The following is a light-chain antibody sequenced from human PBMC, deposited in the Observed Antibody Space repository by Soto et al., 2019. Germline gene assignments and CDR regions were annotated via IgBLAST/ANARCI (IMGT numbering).Light chain of an antibody. Sequence: DIQMTPSPSTLSASVGDKVTITCRADQRITNWLAWYHQKPGKAPNVLMNKASHLQSGVPSRCSGCESATEFTLTSPSMQPDVFADYYCHQYNSYSWTFGQGTKVDIK. CDR1: QRITNW. J-gene: IGKJ1*01. CDR3: HQYNSYSWT. CDR2: KAS. V-gene: IGKV1-5*03.